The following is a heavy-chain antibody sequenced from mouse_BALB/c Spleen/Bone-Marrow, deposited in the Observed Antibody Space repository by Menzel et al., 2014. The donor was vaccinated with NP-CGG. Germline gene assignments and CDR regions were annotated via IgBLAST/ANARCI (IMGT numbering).Heavy chain of an antibody. CDR3: ARLSCYGRFAF. Sequence: AKLMESRGGMVQPGGSLKLSCAGSGFDFRRYWVSWVRQAPEKRLDWIGDINPDSSTINYTPSLQDKFIISRDNAKDPPYLQMSKVRSEDTALYYCARLSCYGRFAFWCQGTLVTISA. CDR2: INPDSSTI. CDR1: GFDFRRYW. V-gene: IGHV4-1*02. J-gene: IGHJ3*01. D-gene: IGHD1-1*01.